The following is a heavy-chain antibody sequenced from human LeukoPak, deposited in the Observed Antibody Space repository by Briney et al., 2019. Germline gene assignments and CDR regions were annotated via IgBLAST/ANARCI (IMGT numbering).Heavy chain of an antibody. CDR2: IYYSGST. D-gene: IGHD3-10*01. CDR3: ARTRYYYNSRSYGAPYYFDY. V-gene: IGHV4-59*08. Sequence: SETLSLTCTVSGDSISGFYWSWIRQPPGKGLEWIGYIYYSGSTNYNPSLKSRVTISVDTSKNQFSLKLSSVTAADTAVYYCARTRYYYNSRSYGAPYYFDYWSQRTLVTVSS. J-gene: IGHJ4*02. CDR1: GDSISGFY.